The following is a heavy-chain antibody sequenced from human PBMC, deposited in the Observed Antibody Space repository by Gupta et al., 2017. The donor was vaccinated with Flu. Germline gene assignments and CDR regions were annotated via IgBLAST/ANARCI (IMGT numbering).Heavy chain of an antibody. D-gene: IGHD4-17*01. CDR2: YSGST. J-gene: IGHJ4*02. Sequence: YSGSTYYNPSLKSRVTISVDTSKNQFSLKLSSVTAADTAVYYCASVFVGDYVNYFDYWGQGTLVTVSS. V-gene: IGHV4-31*02. CDR3: ASVFVGDYVNYFDY.